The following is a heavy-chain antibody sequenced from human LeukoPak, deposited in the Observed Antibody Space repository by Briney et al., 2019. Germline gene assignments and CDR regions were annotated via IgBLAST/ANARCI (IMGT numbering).Heavy chain of an antibody. J-gene: IGHJ4*02. CDR2: ISGGSAST. D-gene: IGHD6-13*01. Sequence: GGSLRLSCAGSGFTFANYAMSWVRQAPGKGLEWVSSISGGSASTFYADSVEGRFTISRDNSKNTLYLQMNSLRAADTAVYYCARLYSSSQDYWGQGTLVTVSS. V-gene: IGHV3-23*01. CDR3: ARLYSSSQDY. CDR1: GFTFANYA.